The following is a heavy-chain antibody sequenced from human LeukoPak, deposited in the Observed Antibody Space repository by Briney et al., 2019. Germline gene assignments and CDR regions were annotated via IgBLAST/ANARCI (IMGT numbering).Heavy chain of an antibody. CDR1: GGTFSSYA. Sequence: ASVKVSCKASGGTFSSYAISWVRQAPGQGLEWMGRIIPILGIANYAQKFQGRVTITADKSTSTAYMELSSLRSEDTAVYYCARGGCSSTSCYAGSSRAFDIWGQGTMVTVSS. CDR2: IIPILGIA. V-gene: IGHV1-69*04. CDR3: ARGGCSSTSCYAGSSRAFDI. D-gene: IGHD2-2*01. J-gene: IGHJ3*02.